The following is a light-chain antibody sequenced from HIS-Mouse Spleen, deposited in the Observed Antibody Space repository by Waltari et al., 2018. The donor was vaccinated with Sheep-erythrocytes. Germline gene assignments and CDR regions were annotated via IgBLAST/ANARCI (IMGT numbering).Light chain of an antibody. Sequence: QSALTQPRSVSGSPGPSVTISCTGTSSDVGGYNYVSWYQQHPGKAPKFMIYDVSKRPSGVPDRFSGSKSGNTASLTISGLQAEDEADYYCCSYAGSYNHVFATGTKVTVL. CDR3: CSYAGSYNHV. V-gene: IGLV2-11*01. CDR2: DVS. CDR1: SSDVGGYNY. J-gene: IGLJ1*01.